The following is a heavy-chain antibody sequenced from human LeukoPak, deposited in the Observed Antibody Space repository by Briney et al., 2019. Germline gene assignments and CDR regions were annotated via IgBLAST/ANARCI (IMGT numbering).Heavy chain of an antibody. CDR3: ARVPTNYGLDV. CDR2: IYTGGIT. V-gene: IGHV4-4*07. J-gene: IGHJ6*02. CDR1: GGSIRSFY. Sequence: TSETLSLTCTVSGGSIRSFYWSWIRQPAGKGLEWIGRIYTGGITNYNPSLRSRVAMSIDTSGNQFSLKLSSVTAADTAVYYCARVPTNYGLDVWGQGTTVTVSS.